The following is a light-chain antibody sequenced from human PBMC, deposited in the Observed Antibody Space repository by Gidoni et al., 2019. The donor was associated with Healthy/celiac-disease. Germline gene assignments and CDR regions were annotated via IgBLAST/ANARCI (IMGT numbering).Light chain of an antibody. CDR2: ANN. Sequence: QSVLTQPPSVSAAPGQKVTIPCSGSSSNIGNNYVSWYQQLPGTAPKLLIYANNKRPSGIPDRFSGSKSGTSATLGITGLQTGDEADYYCGTWDSSLSAGGVFGGGTKLTVL. V-gene: IGLV1-51*01. CDR3: GTWDSSLSAGGV. J-gene: IGLJ3*02. CDR1: SSNIGNNY.